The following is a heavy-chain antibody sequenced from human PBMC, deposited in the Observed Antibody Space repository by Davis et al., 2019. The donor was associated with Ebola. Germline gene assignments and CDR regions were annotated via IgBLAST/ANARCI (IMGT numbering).Heavy chain of an antibody. J-gene: IGHJ4*02. V-gene: IGHV3-23*01. CDR1: GFTFSNYA. CDR3: AKPTQSSSGVSRYFDY. CDR2: ISSSGGGT. D-gene: IGHD6-6*01. Sequence: PGGSLRLSCAASGFTFSNYAMSWVRQAPGKGLEWVSAISSSGGGTYYADSVKGRFTISRDNSKNTLYLQMNSLRAEDTAVYYCAKPTQSSSGVSRYFDYWGQGTLVTVSS.